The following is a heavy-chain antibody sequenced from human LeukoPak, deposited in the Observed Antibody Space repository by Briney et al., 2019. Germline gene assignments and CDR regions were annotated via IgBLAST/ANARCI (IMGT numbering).Heavy chain of an antibody. D-gene: IGHD3-22*01. CDR1: GYTFTIYS. CDR2: INPSGGST. Sequence: ASVKVSCKASGYTFTIYSMHWVRQAPGQGLEWMGIINPSGGSTTSAQKFQGRVTMTRDTSTSTVYMELRSLRSEDTAVYYCARGPGPADDGGGYCFDYWGQGTLVTVSS. CDR3: ARGPGPADDGGGYCFDY. V-gene: IGHV1-46*01. J-gene: IGHJ4*02.